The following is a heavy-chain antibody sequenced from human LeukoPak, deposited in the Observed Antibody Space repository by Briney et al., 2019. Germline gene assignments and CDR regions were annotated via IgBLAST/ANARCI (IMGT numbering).Heavy chain of an antibody. CDR2: ISAYNGNT. D-gene: IGHD5-12*01. Sequence: ASVKVSCKASGYTFTSYGISWVRQAPGQGLEWMGWISAYNGNTNYAQKLQGRVTMTTDTSTSTAYMELRSLRSDDTAVYYCARDREQWLRLPSPDAFDIWGQGTMVTVSS. CDR1: GYTFTSYG. J-gene: IGHJ3*02. V-gene: IGHV1-18*01. CDR3: ARDREQWLRLPSPDAFDI.